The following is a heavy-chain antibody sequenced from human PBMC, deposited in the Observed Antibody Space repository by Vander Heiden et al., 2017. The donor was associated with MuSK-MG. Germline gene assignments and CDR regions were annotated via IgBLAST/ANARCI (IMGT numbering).Heavy chain of an antibody. V-gene: IGHV4-38-2*01. CDR1: GYSISSGYY. CDR2: IYHSGST. Sequence: QVQLQESGPGLVKPSETLSLTCAVSGYSISSGYYWGWIRQPPGKGLEWIGSIYHSGSTDYNPSLKSRVTISVDTSKNQFSLKLSSVTAADTAVYYCARRPDAFDIWGQGTMVTVSS. CDR3: ARRPDAFDI. J-gene: IGHJ3*02.